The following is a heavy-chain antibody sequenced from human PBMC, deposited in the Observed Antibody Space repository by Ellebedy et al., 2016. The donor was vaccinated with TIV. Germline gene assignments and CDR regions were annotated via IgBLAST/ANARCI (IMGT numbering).Heavy chain of an antibody. CDR1: GYSFTSYW. Sequence: KVSCXGSGYSFTSYWISWVRQMPGKGLEWMGIIYPGDSDTRYSPSFQGQVTISADKSISTAYLQWSSLKASDTAMYYCARAIAARPPPPDNWFDPWGQGTLVTVSS. CDR3: ARAIAARPPPPDNWFDP. J-gene: IGHJ5*02. D-gene: IGHD6-6*01. CDR2: IYPGDSDT. V-gene: IGHV5-51*01.